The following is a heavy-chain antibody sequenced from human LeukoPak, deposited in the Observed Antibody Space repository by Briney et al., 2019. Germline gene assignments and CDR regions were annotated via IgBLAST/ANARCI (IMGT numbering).Heavy chain of an antibody. CDR3: ATYNRDGYNFAFRQ. Sequence: SETLSLTCAVSGGPIDSSYWWSWVRQPPGKGLEWVGETFHSGSTNYNPSLRSRVTILVDKSNNQFSLRLSSVTAADTAVYYCATYNRDGYNFAFRQWGQGTLVTVSS. CDR2: TFHSGST. V-gene: IGHV4-4*02. J-gene: IGHJ1*01. CDR1: GGPIDSSYW. D-gene: IGHD5-24*01.